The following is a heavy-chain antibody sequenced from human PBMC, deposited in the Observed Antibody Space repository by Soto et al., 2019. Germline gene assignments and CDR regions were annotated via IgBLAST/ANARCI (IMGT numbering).Heavy chain of an antibody. J-gene: IGHJ4*02. CDR1: VFTFSDYY. CDR2: ITSSGSTT. CDR3: ARERYSYGPYYFDY. V-gene: IGHV3-11*01. D-gene: IGHD5-18*01. Sequence: GALRVSCPDSVFTFSDYYMSWIRQAPGKGLEWVSSITSSGSTTYYTDSVKGRFTISRDNAKNSLYLQMNSLRAEDTAVYYCARERYSYGPYYFDYWGQGTLVTVSS.